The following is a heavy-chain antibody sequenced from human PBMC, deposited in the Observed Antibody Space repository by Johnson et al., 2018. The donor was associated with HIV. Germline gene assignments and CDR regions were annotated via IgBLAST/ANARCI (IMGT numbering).Heavy chain of an antibody. D-gene: IGHD3-3*01. Sequence: VQLVESGGGLVQPGGSLRLSCAASGFTFSSYDMHWVRQATGKGLEWVSAIGTAGDTYYPGSVKGRFTISREDAKSSLYLQMNSLRAGDTAVYYCARGMYYNFWSGYGIRWDAFDICGQGTMVTVSS. CDR3: ARGMYYNFWSGYGIRWDAFDI. V-gene: IGHV3-13*01. J-gene: IGHJ3*02. CDR2: IGTAGDT. CDR1: GFTFSSYD.